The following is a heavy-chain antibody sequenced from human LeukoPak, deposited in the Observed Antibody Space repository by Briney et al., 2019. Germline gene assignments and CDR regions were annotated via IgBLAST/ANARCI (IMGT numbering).Heavy chain of an antibody. CDR1: GGSISSGGYS. J-gene: IGHJ4*02. V-gene: IGHV4-30-2*05. Sequence: SETLSLTCAVSGGSISSGGYSWSWIRQPPGKGLEWIGYIYHSGSTYYNPSLKSRVTISVDTSKNQFSLKLSSVTAADTAVYYCARNPPYGDYVYFDYWGQGTLVTVSS. CDR2: IYHSGST. D-gene: IGHD4-17*01. CDR3: ARNPPYGDYVYFDY.